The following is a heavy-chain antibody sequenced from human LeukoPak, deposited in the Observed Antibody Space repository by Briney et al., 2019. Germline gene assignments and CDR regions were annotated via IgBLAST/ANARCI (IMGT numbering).Heavy chain of an antibody. Sequence: SETLSLTCAVYGGSFSGYYWSWIRQPPGKGLEWIGSIYYSGSTYYNPSLKSRVTISVDTSKNQFSLKLSSVTAADTAVYYCARASGSYHFDYWGQGTLVTVSS. D-gene: IGHD1-26*01. CDR3: ARASGSYHFDY. V-gene: IGHV4-34*01. CDR2: IYYSGST. CDR1: GGSFSGYY. J-gene: IGHJ4*02.